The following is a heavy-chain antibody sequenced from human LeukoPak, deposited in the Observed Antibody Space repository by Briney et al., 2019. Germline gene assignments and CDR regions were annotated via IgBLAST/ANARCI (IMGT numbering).Heavy chain of an antibody. J-gene: IGHJ5*02. CDR3: ARGSSITMVRGVIKECFET. CDR1: GGSISSYY. D-gene: IGHD3-10*01. CDR2: IYYSGST. Sequence: PSETLSLTCTVSGGSISSYYWSWIRQPPGKGLEWIGYIYYSGSTNYNPSLKSRVTISVDTSKNQFSLKLSSVTAADTAVYYCARGSSITMVRGVIKECFETWGQGTLVTVSS. V-gene: IGHV4-59*01.